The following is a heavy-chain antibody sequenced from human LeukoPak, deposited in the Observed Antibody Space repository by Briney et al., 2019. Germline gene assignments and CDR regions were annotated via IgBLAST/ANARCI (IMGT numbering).Heavy chain of an antibody. Sequence: GRSLRLSCAASGFTFSNYGMHWVRQAPGKGLEWVSSISSDEKNKFYADSVKGRFSISRDNSKKTLYLQMSSLRAEDTAVYYCAKEFNRGLPDYWGQGTLVTVPS. V-gene: IGHV3-30*18. CDR1: GFTFSNYG. CDR2: ISSDEKNK. CDR3: AKEFNRGLPDY. J-gene: IGHJ4*02. D-gene: IGHD2-21*01.